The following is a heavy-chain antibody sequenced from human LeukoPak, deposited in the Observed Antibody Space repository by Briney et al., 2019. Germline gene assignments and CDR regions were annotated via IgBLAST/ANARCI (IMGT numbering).Heavy chain of an antibody. Sequence: PSATIPPTSAVYGTSFSDYFWSCSRPPAGKGLGGAGEINDGGSTNYKQFHKSRVTISVDTSKNQFSLKLSSVTAADTAVYYCARNQPYYGFWRDGRIYHYYGMDVWGEGTTVTVSS. J-gene: IGHJ6*04. CDR3: ARNQPYYGFWRDGRIYHYYGMDV. CDR1: GTSFSDYF. V-gene: IGHV4-34*01. D-gene: IGHD3-3*01. CDR2: INDGGST.